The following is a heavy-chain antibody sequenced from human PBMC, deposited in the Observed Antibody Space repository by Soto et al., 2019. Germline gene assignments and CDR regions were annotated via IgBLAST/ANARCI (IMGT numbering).Heavy chain of an antibody. CDR1: GFTFSNYA. J-gene: IGHJ4*02. CDR2: ICGRATSA. D-gene: IGHD3-22*01. CDR3: AKSRYSDSSGDFYDF. V-gene: IGHV3-23*01. Sequence: EVQLLESGGGLVQPGGSLRLSCAASGFTFSNYAMSWVRQAPGKGLEWVSGICGRATSAYYAESVKGRFAISRDNSYNTLFLQLNSLRAEDTAVYYCAKSRYSDSSGDFYDFWGQGTLVSVSS.